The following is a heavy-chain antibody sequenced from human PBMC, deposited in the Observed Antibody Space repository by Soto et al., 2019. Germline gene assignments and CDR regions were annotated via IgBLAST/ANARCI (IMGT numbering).Heavy chain of an antibody. V-gene: IGHV1-69*01. CDR1: GGTFSSYA. CDR3: ARGSTGGPLSVPAAHFDY. Sequence: QVQLVQSGAEVKKPGSSVKVSCKASGGTFSSYAISWVRQAPGQGLEWMGGIIPIFGTANYAQKFQGRVTITADESTSRAYVVLSSLRSEDTAVYYCARGSTGGPLSVPAAHFDYWGQGTLVTVSS. CDR2: IIPIFGTA. J-gene: IGHJ4*02. D-gene: IGHD2-2*01.